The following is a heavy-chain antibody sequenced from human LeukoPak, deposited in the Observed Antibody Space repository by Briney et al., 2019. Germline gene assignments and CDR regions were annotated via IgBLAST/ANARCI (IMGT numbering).Heavy chain of an antibody. CDR3: AREGASLGYYFDY. V-gene: IGHV3-48*03. D-gene: IGHD4/OR15-4a*01. CDR2: ISSSGSTI. CDR1: GFTFSSYE. Sequence: GGSLRLSCAASGFTFSSYEMNWVRQAPGKGLGWGSYISSSGSTIYYADSVMGRFTISRDNAKNSLYLQMNSLRAEDTAVYYCAREGASLGYYFDYWGQGTLVTVSS. J-gene: IGHJ4*02.